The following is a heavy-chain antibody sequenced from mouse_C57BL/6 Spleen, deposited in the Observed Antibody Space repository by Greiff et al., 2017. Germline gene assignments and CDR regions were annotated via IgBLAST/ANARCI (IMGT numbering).Heavy chain of an antibody. D-gene: IGHD2-3*01. CDR2: ITSDGSST. CDR3: ARAIGWLLLYFDY. CDR1: GFTFSDYY. V-gene: IGHV5-16*01. Sequence: DVQLVESEGGLVQPGSSMKLSCTASGFTFSDYYMAWVRQVPEKGLEWVANITSDGSSTYYLDSLKSRFIISRDNAKNILYLQMSSLKSEDTATYYCARAIGWLLLYFDYWGQGTTLTVSS. J-gene: IGHJ2*01.